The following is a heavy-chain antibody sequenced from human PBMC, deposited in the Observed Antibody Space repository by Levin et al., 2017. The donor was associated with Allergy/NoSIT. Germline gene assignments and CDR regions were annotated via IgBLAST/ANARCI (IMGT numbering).Heavy chain of an antibody. J-gene: IGHJ4*02. D-gene: IGHD6-19*01. V-gene: IGHV1-8*01. CDR2: MNPSNGNT. CDR1: GYTFSSYV. CDR3: SRGLGWSDDF. Sequence: GESLKISCKASGYTFSSYVINWVRQATGQGLEWLGWMNPSNGNTGYAQKFQGRITMTRDTSINTAYMELSSLRSEDSAVYYCSRGLGWSDDFWGQGTLVTVSS.